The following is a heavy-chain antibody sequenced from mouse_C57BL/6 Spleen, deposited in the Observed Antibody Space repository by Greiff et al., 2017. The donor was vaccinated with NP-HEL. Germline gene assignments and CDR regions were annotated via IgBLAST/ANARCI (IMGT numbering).Heavy chain of an antibody. Sequence: EVKVVESGAELVRPGASVKLSCTASGFNIKDDYMHWVKQRPEQGLEWIGWIDPENGDTEYASKFQGKATITADTSSNTAYLQLSSLTSEDTAVYYCTTGMGNYVWFAYWGQGTLVTVSA. V-gene: IGHV14-4*01. CDR1: GFNIKDDY. CDR2: IDPENGDT. J-gene: IGHJ3*01. D-gene: IGHD2-1*01. CDR3: TTGMGNYVWFAY.